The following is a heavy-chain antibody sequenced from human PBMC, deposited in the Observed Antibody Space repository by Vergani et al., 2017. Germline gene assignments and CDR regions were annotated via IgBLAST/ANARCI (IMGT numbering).Heavy chain of an antibody. V-gene: IGHV3-11*01. CDR2: ISSSGSTI. D-gene: IGHD3-22*01. J-gene: IGHJ4*02. CDR1: GFTFSDYY. Sequence: QVQLVESGGGLVKPGGSLRLSCAASGFTFSDYYMSWIRQAPGKGLEWVSYISSSGSTIYYADSGTDPFTISRDNAKVSLYLKMNSLRAEDTAVYYCARGRYDSSGYYYPLEAENRLELDYWGQGTLVTVSS. CDR3: ARGRYDSSGYYYPLEAENRLELDY.